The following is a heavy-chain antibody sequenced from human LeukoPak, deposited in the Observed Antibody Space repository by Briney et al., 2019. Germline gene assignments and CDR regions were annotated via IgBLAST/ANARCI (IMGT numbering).Heavy chain of an antibody. CDR2: ISSGSDTI. CDR3: AREYDSRAGFDS. CDR1: GSTFTRHT. Sequence: PGGSLRVSCAGSGSTFTRHTMIWVRQAPGKGLEWISYISSGSDTIYYADSVKGRFTVSRDNAKTSLYLQMNSLRVEDTAVYFCAREYDSRAGFDSWGQGALVTVSS. D-gene: IGHD6-13*01. J-gene: IGHJ4*02. V-gene: IGHV3-48*01.